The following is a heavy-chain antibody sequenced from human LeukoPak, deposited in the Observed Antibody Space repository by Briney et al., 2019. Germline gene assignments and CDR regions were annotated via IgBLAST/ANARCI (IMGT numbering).Heavy chain of an antibody. CDR3: ARYCSGGSCYSAYTFDI. J-gene: IGHJ3*02. D-gene: IGHD2-15*01. CDR2: IWYDGSNK. CDR1: GLTFSTYG. V-gene: IGHV3-33*01. Sequence: GRSLRLSCAASGLTFSTYGVHWVRQAPGKGLEWVADIWYDGSNKYYADSVKGRFTISRDNAKNTLYLQMNSLRAEDTAVYYCARYCSGGSCYSAYTFDIWGQGTMVTVSS.